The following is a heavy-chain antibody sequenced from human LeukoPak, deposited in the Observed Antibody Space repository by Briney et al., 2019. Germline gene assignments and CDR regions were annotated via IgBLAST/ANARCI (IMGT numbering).Heavy chain of an antibody. V-gene: IGHV4-38-2*02. CDR3: ARDPLPEWRYCSGGSCYSGKGNWFDP. CDR1: GYSISSGYY. CDR2: IYHSGST. Sequence: SETLSLTCTVSGYSISSGYYWGWIRQPPGKGLEWIGSIYHSGSTYYNPSLKSRVTISVDTSKNQFSLKLSSVTAADTAVYYCARDPLPEWRYCSGGSCYSGKGNWFDPWGQGTLVTVSS. D-gene: IGHD2-15*01. J-gene: IGHJ5*02.